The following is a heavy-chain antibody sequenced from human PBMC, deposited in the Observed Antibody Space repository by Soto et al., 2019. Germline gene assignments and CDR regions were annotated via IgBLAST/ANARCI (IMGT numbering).Heavy chain of an antibody. Sequence: GGSLRLSCAASGFTFSSYAMHWVRQAPGKGLEWAAVISYDGSNKYYADSVKGRFTISRDNSKNTLYLQMNSLRAEDTAVYYCARDPRWITGTTGYFDYWGQGTLVTVSS. CDR2: ISYDGSNK. D-gene: IGHD1-7*01. J-gene: IGHJ4*02. V-gene: IGHV3-30-3*01. CDR1: GFTFSSYA. CDR3: ARDPRWITGTTGYFDY.